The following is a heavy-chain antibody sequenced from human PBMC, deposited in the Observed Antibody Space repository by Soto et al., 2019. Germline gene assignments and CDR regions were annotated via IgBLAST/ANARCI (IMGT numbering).Heavy chain of an antibody. D-gene: IGHD3-10*01. J-gene: IGHJ5*02. CDR2: SNSNGDKT. CDR1: GFTFDDYG. CDR3: AREYGSGSSPPWFDP. Sequence: EVQLVESGGGVVWPGGSLRLSCAASGFTFDDYGMSWVRQVPGKGLEWVSGSNSNGDKTGYADSVKCRFTISRDNAKTSLYLQMNSLRVEDTALYHCAREYGSGSSPPWFDPRGQGTLVTGSS. V-gene: IGHV3-20*01.